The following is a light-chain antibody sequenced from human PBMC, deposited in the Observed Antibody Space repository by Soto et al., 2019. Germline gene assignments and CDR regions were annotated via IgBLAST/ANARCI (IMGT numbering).Light chain of an antibody. CDR2: GAS. V-gene: IGKV3-20*01. CDR1: QSVSNNY. J-gene: IGKJ1*01. CDR3: QQYGSSPWT. Sequence: TQSPSTLSGSVGDRVTITCRASQSVSNNYLAWYQQKPGQAPRLLIYGASNRATGIPDRFSGSGSGTDFTLTISRLEPEDFALYYCQQYGSSPWTFGQGTKVDIK.